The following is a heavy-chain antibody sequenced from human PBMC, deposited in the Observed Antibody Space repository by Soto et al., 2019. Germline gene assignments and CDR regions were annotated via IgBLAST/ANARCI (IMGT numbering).Heavy chain of an antibody. Sequence: PSETLSLTCTVSGDSISSSTYYWGRIRKHPGKGLERIGSIYYSGSPYYNPFLKSRITISVDTSKNQFSLKLSSVTAADTAVYYCARRLPEMGSYYFDYWGQGTLVTVS. CDR3: ARRLPEMGSYYFDY. J-gene: IGHJ4*02. V-gene: IGHV4-39*01. CDR1: GDSISSSTYY. CDR2: IYYSGSP. D-gene: IGHD2-8*01.